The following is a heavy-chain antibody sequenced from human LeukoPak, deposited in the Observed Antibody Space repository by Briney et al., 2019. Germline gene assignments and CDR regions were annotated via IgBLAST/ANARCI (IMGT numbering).Heavy chain of an antibody. CDR1: GGTFSSYA. V-gene: IGHV1-69*13. Sequence: SVKVSCKASGGTFSSYAISWVRQAPGQGLEWMGGIIPIFGTANYAQKFQGRVTITADESTSTAYMELSSLRSEDTAVYYCARDQGPIFGVVKRNPDYYYYGMDVWGQGTTVTVSS. J-gene: IGHJ6*02. CDR2: IIPIFGTA. D-gene: IGHD3-3*01. CDR3: ARDQGPIFGVVKRNPDYYYYGMDV.